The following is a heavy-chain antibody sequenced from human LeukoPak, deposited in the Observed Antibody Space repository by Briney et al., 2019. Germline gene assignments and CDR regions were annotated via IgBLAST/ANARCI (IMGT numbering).Heavy chain of an antibody. Sequence: GGSLRLSXTASGFTFGDYAMSWFRQAPGKGLEWVGFIRSKAYGGTTEYAASVKGRFTISRDDSKSIAYLQMNSLKTEDTAVYYCTRDSGSNRANFDYWGQGTLVTVSS. V-gene: IGHV3-49*03. CDR3: TRDSGSNRANFDY. J-gene: IGHJ4*02. CDR2: IRSKAYGGTT. D-gene: IGHD1-26*01. CDR1: GFTFGDYA.